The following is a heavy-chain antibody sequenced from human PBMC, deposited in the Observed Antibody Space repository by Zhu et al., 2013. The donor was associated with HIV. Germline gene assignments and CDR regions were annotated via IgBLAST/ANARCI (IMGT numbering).Heavy chain of an antibody. Sequence: QVQLVQSGAEVKKPGSSVKVSCKASGGTFSSYAISWVRQAPGQGLEWMGGIIPIFGTANYAQKFQGRVTITADKSTSTAYMELSSLRSEDTAVYYCARVAYDYYDSSGFHAFDIWGQGTMVTVSS. CDR1: GGTFSSYA. V-gene: IGHV1-69*14. CDR3: ARVAYDYYDSSGFHAFDI. D-gene: IGHD3-22*01. CDR2: IIPIFGTA. J-gene: IGHJ3*02.